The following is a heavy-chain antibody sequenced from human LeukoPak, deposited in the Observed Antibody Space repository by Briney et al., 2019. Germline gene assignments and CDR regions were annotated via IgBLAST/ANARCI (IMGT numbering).Heavy chain of an antibody. J-gene: IGHJ4*02. V-gene: IGHV3-15*01. CDR3: TTASGSYYGSAYFDY. Sequence: GGSLRLSCAASGFTFSNAWMSWVHQAPGKGLEWVGRIKSKTDGGTTDYAAPVKGRFTISRDDSKNTLYLQMNSLETEDTAVYYCTTASGSYYGSAYFDYWGQGTLVTVSS. CDR1: GFTFSNAW. CDR2: IKSKTDGGTT. D-gene: IGHD1-26*01.